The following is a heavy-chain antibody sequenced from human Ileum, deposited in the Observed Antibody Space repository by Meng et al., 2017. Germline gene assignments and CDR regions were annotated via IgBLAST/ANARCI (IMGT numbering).Heavy chain of an antibody. CDR2: INHSGSS. CDR1: GGSFSHYD. J-gene: IGHJ4*02. V-gene: IGHV4-34*01. CDR3: RLAYCIGDCGDY. Sequence: QEHLQQWGAGLLKPSETRSLTCAFYGGSFSHYDWNWIRQFPGKGLEWTGQINHSGSSNYNPSLSSRVTISADRSKSQSSLKLSSVTAADTAVYYCRLAYCIGDCGDYWGQGTLVTVSS. D-gene: IGHD2-21*02.